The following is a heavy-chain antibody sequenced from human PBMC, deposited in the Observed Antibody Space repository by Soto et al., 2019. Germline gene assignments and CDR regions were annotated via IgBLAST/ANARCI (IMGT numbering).Heavy chain of an antibody. CDR1: GFTVTSYY. V-gene: IGHV3-53*01. Sequence: GSLRLSCAASGFTVTSYYMSWVRQAPGKGLAWVSLIYTGGNTNYADSVKGRFTISRDNSKNTLYLQMNSLRAEDTAVYYCARDYYYGSGNYYRADYYHYGMDVWGQGTTVTVSS. J-gene: IGHJ6*02. CDR2: IYTGGNT. CDR3: ARDYYYGSGNYYRADYYHYGMDV. D-gene: IGHD3-10*01.